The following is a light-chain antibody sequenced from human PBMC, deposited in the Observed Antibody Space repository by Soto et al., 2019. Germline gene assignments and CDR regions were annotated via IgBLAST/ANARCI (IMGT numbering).Light chain of an antibody. Sequence: QCVLTQPASVSGSPGQSISISCTGVRTDVDGYDYVSWYQQHPGQAPQLIIYDVYNRPSGVSHRFSGSKSGTSASLAISGLQAEDEADYYCQSYDSSLIGWVFGTGTKVTVL. V-gene: IGLV2-14*03. CDR2: DVY. J-gene: IGLJ1*01. CDR3: QSYDSSLIGWV. CDR1: RTDVDGYDY.